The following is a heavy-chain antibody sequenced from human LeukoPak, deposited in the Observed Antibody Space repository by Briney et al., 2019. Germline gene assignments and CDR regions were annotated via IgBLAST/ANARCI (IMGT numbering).Heavy chain of an antibody. CDR2: IIPIFCTA. CDR3: ARSQLYYDFWSGYSYDYYYYMDV. CDR1: VGTFSIYA. D-gene: IGHD3-3*01. V-gene: IGHV1-69*06. J-gene: IGHJ6*03. Sequence: SVTVSFKSSVGTFSIYAISWVRQAPGKGLEWVGGIIPIFCTANYPQKFQGRVTITADKSTSTAYMELSRLRSEDTAVYYCARSQLYYDFWSGYSYDYYYYMDVWGKGTTVTVSS.